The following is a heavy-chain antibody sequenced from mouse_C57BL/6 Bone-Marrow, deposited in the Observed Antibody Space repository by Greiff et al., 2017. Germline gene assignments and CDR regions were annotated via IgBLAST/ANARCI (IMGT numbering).Heavy chain of an antibody. Sequence: VKLVESGAELVKPGASVKISCKASGYAFSSYWMNWVKQRPGKGLEWIGQIYPGDGDTNYNGKFKGKATLTADKSSSTAYMQLSSLTSEDSAVYFCATGGYCGSSLDYWGQGTTLTVSS. J-gene: IGHJ2*01. CDR2: IYPGDGDT. CDR3: ATGGYCGSSLDY. D-gene: IGHD1-1*01. CDR1: GYAFSSYW. V-gene: IGHV1-80*01.